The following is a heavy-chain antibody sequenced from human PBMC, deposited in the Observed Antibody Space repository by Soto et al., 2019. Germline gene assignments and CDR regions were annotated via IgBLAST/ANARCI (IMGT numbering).Heavy chain of an antibody. Sequence: PGGSLRLSCAASGFTFSSYGMHWVRQAPGKGLEWVAVISYDGSNKYYADSVKGRFTISRDNSKNTLYLQMNSLRAEDTAVYYCAKGGYGDPHRPSVDHFDYWGQGTLVTVSS. V-gene: IGHV3-30*18. CDR3: AKGGYGDPHRPSVDHFDY. CDR1: GFTFSSYG. J-gene: IGHJ4*02. CDR2: ISYDGSNK. D-gene: IGHD4-17*01.